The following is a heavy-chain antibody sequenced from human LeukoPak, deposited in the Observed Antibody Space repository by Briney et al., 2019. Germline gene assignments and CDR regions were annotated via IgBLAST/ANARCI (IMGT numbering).Heavy chain of an antibody. V-gene: IGHV1-69*04. CDR1: VGTFSSYA. CDR2: IIPILGIA. J-gene: IGHJ4*02. CDR3: ARGGSYSPGVFDY. D-gene: IGHD1-26*01. Sequence: GASVTVSCKASVGTFSSYAISWVRQAPRQGLEWMGRIIPILGIANYAQKFQGRVTITADKSTSTAYMELSSLRSEDTAVYYCARGGSYSPGVFDYWGQGTLVTVFS.